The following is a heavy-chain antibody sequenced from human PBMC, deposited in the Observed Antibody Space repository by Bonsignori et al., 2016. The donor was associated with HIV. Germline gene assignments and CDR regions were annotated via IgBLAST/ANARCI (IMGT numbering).Heavy chain of an antibody. J-gene: IGHJ6*03. CDR2: ISSSGSTI. CDR1: EFTFSTYE. Sequence: GGSLRLSCAASEFTFSTYEMNWVRQAPGKGLEWVSYISSSGSTIYYADSVKGRFTISRDNAKNSLYLQMNSLRAEDTAVYFCARARSHQYYYYFYMDVWGKGTTVTVSS. CDR3: ARARSHQYYYYFYMDV. V-gene: IGHV3-48*03.